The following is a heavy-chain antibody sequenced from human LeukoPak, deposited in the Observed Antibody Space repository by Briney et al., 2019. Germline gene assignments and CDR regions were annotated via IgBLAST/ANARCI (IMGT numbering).Heavy chain of an antibody. J-gene: IGHJ5*02. CDR2: IIPIFGTA. D-gene: IGHD6-13*01. CDR3: ARGEGQQLVLWFDP. V-gene: IGHV1-69*01. CDR1: GGTFSSYA. Sequence: SVKVSCKASGGTFSSYAISWVRQAPGQGLEWMGGIIPIFGTANYAQKFQGRVTITADESTSTAYMELSSLRSENTAVYYCARGEGQQLVLWFDPWGQGTLVTVSS.